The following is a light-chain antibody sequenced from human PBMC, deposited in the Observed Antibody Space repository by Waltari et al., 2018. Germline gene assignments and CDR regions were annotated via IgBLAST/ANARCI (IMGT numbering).Light chain of an antibody. J-gene: IGKJ1*01. CDR3: QKYVSLPAT. CDR1: QSVGRY. Sequence: EIVLTQSPATLSLSPGERATLSCRASQSVGRYLAWYQQKPGQAPRLIIYDASIRATGIPDRFSGSGSGTDFSLTISRLEPEDFAVYYCQKYVSLPATFGQGTKVEIK. CDR2: DAS. V-gene: IGKV3-20*01.